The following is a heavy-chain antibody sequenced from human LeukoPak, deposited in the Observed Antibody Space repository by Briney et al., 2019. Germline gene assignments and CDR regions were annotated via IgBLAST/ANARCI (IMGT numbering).Heavy chain of an antibody. CDR3: AKDHLAGYSYGGYYFDY. J-gene: IGHJ4*02. Sequence: GGSVRLYCAASGFTFSSYGMHWVRQAPGKGLEGVAAIIYDGSNKYYADSVKGRFTISRDNSKNTLYLQMNSLRAEDTAVYYCAKDHLAGYSYGGYYFDYWGQGTLVTVSS. D-gene: IGHD5-18*01. CDR1: GFTFSSYG. CDR2: IIYDGSNK. V-gene: IGHV3-30*18.